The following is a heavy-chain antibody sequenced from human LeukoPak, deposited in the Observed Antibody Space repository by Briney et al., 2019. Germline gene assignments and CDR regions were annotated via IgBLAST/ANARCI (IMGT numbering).Heavy chain of an antibody. D-gene: IGHD6-13*01. J-gene: IGHJ4*02. CDR3: AGSSSFDY. Sequence: PGGSLRLSCAASGFTFSSYAMHWVRQAPGKGLEWVAVISYDGSNKYYADSVKGRFTISGDNSKNTLYLQMNSLRAEDTAVYYCAGSSSFDYWGQGTLATVSS. V-gene: IGHV3-30-3*01. CDR1: GFTFSSYA. CDR2: ISYDGSNK.